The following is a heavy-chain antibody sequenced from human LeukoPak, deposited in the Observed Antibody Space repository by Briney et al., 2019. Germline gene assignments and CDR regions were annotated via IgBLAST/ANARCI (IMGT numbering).Heavy chain of an antibody. V-gene: IGHV1-2*02. CDR2: INPNSGGT. D-gene: IGHD3-22*01. CDR1: GYTFTGYY. J-gene: IGHJ4*02. CDR3: ARDVLDGYYYDSSGYFDY. Sequence: ALVKVSCKASGYTFTGYYMHWVRQAPGQGLEWMGWINPNSGGTNYAQKFQGRVTKTRDTSISTAYMELSRLRSDDTAVYYCARDVLDGYYYDSSGYFDYWGQGTLVTVSS.